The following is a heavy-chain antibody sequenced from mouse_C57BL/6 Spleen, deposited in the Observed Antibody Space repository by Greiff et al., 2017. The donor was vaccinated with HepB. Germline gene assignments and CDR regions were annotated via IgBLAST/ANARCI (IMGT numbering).Heavy chain of an antibody. CDR1: GFTFSDYG. J-gene: IGHJ3*01. Sequence: DVHLVESGGGLVKPGGSLKLSCAASGFTFSDYGMHWVRQAPEKGLEWVAYISSGSSTIYYADTVKGRFTISRDNAKNTLFLQMTSLRSEDTAMYYCAREIYDGYYGWFAYWGQGTLVTVSA. CDR2: ISSGSSTI. V-gene: IGHV5-17*01. D-gene: IGHD2-3*01. CDR3: AREIYDGYYGWFAY.